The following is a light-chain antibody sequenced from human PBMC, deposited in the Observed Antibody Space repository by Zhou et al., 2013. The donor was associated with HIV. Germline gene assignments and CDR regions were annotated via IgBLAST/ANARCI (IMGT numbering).Light chain of an antibody. V-gene: IGKV1-33*01. CDR1: QDISNY. CDR2: DAS. J-gene: IGKJ1*01. CDR3: QQYYSYPRT. Sequence: DIQMTQSPSSLSASVGDRVTITCQASQDISNYLNWYQQKPGKAPKLLIYDASNLETGVPSRFSGSGSGTDFTLTISCLQSEDFATYYCQQYYSYPRTFGQGTEGG.